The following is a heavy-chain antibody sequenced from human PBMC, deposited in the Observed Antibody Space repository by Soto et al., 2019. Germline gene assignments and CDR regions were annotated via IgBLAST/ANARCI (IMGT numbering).Heavy chain of an antibody. CDR3: ARGMSNPINY. J-gene: IGHJ4*01. D-gene: IGHD4-4*01. CDR1: GFTLSDYY. Sequence: QVQLVESGGGLVKPGGSLRLSCAASGFTLSDYYMSWIRQAPRKGLEWISYISSSSDYTKYADSVKGRFTVSRDNANNSLYLQMNSLRAEDTGVYYCARGMSNPINYWGQGTLVTVSS. V-gene: IGHV3-11*06. CDR2: ISSSSDYT.